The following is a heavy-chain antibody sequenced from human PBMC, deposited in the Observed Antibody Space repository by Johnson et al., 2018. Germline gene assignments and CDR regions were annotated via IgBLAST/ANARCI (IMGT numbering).Heavy chain of an antibody. Sequence: QVQLVESGAEVKKHGSSVKVSCKASGGTFSSYAISWVRQAPGQGLEWMGGIIPIFGTANYAQKFQGRVTITADESTSTAYLELSSLRSEDTAVYYCAGAVDKAMVDPNYYGMDVWGQGTTVTVSS. J-gene: IGHJ6*02. V-gene: IGHV1-69*01. CDR1: GGTFSSYA. CDR3: AGAVDKAMVDPNYYGMDV. CDR2: IIPIFGTA. D-gene: IGHD5-18*01.